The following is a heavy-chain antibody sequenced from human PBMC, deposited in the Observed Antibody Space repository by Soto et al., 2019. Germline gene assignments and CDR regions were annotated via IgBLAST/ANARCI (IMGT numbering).Heavy chain of an antibody. D-gene: IGHD3-10*01. J-gene: IGHJ4*02. Sequence: QVQLQESGPGLVKPSETLSLTCTVSGGSISSYYWSWIRQPPGKGLEWIGYIYYSGSTNYNPSLKSRVTISVDTSKNQFSLKLSSVTAADPAVYYCARDPGGYFDYWGQGTLVTVSS. V-gene: IGHV4-59*01. CDR1: GGSISSYY. CDR2: IYYSGST. CDR3: ARDPGGYFDY.